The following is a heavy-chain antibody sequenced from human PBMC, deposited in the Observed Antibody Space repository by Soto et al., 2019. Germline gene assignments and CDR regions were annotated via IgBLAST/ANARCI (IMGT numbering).Heavy chain of an antibody. CDR3: ARDKVDKNPWYYYGMDV. D-gene: IGHD5-12*01. CDR2: IYYSGST. Sequence: LSLTCTVSGGSVSSGSYYWSWIRQPPGKGLEWIGYIYYSGSTNYNPSLKSRVTISVDTSKNQFSLKPSSVTAAGTAVYYCARDKVDKNPWYYYGMDVWGQGTTVTVS. J-gene: IGHJ6*02. CDR1: GGSVSSGSYY. V-gene: IGHV4-61*01.